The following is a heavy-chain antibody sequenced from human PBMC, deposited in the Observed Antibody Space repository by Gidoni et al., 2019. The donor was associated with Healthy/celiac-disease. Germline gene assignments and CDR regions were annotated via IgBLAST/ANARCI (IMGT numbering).Heavy chain of an antibody. CDR2: ISYDGSNK. CDR1: GFNSSSYG. Sequence: QVQLVEPGGGVVQPGRSLRLSCAASGFNSSSYGMHWVRQAPGKGLEWVAVISYDGSNKYYADSVKGRFTISRDNSKNTLYLQMNSLRAEDTAVYYCAKDFTWDSSGHDAFDIWGQGTMVTVSS. V-gene: IGHV3-30*18. J-gene: IGHJ3*02. D-gene: IGHD3-22*01. CDR3: AKDFTWDSSGHDAFDI.